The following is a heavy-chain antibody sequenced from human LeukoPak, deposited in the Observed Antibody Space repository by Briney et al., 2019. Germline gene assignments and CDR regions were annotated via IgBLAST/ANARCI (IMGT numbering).Heavy chain of an antibody. J-gene: IGHJ6*02. V-gene: IGHV4-30-4*08. CDR3: ARVGYYDSSGYGEYGMDV. CDR1: GGSISYYY. Sequence: SETLSLTCTVSGGSISYYYWNWIRQPPGKGLEWIGYIYYSGSTYYNPSLKSRVTISVDTSKNQFSLKLSSVTAADTAVYYCARVGYYDSSGYGEYGMDVWGQGTTVTVSS. D-gene: IGHD3-22*01. CDR2: IYYSGST.